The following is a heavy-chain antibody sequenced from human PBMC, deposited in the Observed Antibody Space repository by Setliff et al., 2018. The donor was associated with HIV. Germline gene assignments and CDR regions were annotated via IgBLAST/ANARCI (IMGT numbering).Heavy chain of an antibody. Sequence: GASVKVSCKASGYTFTSYGISWVRQAPGQGLEWMGWISPDSANTHYAQKFQGRVTMTRDTSTSTVYMELSSLRSEDTAVYYCARQYSSSWREEQYFQHWGQGTLVTVSS. CDR1: GYTFTSYG. CDR3: ARQYSSSWREEQYFQH. V-gene: IGHV1-18*01. CDR2: ISPDSANT. J-gene: IGHJ1*01. D-gene: IGHD6-13*01.